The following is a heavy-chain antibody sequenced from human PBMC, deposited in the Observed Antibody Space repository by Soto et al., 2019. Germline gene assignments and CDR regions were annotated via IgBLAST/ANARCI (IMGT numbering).Heavy chain of an antibody. V-gene: IGHV4-34*01. D-gene: IGHD1-20*01. CDR1: GDSFNSNYY. CDR2: IYHNGGT. CDR3: ARGSWSIRFHH. Sequence: ETLSLTCAVYGDSFNSNYYWTWIRQPPGKGLEWIGEIYHNGGTNYSPSLKSRVTISEDTSKSQFSLNLNSVTAADTAVYYCARGSWSIRFHHWGQGSLVTVSS. J-gene: IGHJ4*02.